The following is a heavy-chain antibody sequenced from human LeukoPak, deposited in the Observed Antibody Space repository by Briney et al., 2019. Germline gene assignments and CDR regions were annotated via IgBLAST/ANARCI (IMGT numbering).Heavy chain of an antibody. CDR2: ISYDGSNK. CDR1: GFTFSSYA. J-gene: IGHJ4*02. D-gene: IGHD2-15*01. V-gene: IGHV3-30-3*01. CDR3: ARVVVAATLYYFDY. Sequence: PGGSLRLSCAASGFTFSSYAMHWVRQAPGKGLEWVAVISYDGSNKYYADSVKGRFTISRDNSKNTLYLQMNSLRAEDTAVYYCARVVVAATLYYFDYWGQGTLVTVSS.